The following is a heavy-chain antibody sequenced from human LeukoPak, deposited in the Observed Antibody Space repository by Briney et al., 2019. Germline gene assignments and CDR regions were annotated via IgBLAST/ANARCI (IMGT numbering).Heavy chain of an antibody. CDR2: ISGSGGST. Sequence: LPGGSLRLSCAASGFTFSSYAMSWVRQAPGKGLEWVSAISGSGGSTYYADSVKGRFTISRDNSKNTLYLQMNSLRAEDTAVYYCAKLEGEWFYFDYWGQGTLVTVSS. D-gene: IGHD3-3*01. J-gene: IGHJ4*02. CDR3: AKLEGEWFYFDY. V-gene: IGHV3-23*01. CDR1: GFTFSSYA.